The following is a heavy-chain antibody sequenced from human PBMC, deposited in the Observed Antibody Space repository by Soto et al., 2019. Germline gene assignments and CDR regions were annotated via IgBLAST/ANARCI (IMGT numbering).Heavy chain of an antibody. Sequence: DVQLVESGGGLVQPGRSLRLSCAASGFTFDDYAMHWVRQAPGKGLAWVSGISWNSGSIGYADSVKGRFTISRDNAKNSLYLQMNSLRAEDTALYYCAKDLSKDCSGGSCYSGSWAFDIWGQGTMVTVSS. CDR1: GFTFDDYA. V-gene: IGHV3-9*01. J-gene: IGHJ3*02. CDR3: AKDLSKDCSGGSCYSGSWAFDI. D-gene: IGHD2-15*01. CDR2: ISWNSGSI.